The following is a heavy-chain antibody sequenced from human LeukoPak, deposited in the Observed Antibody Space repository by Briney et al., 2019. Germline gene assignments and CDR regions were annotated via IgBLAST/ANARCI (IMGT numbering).Heavy chain of an antibody. V-gene: IGHV1-3*01. CDR1: GYTFTSYA. D-gene: IGHD3-9*01. Sequence: GASVKVSCKASGYTFTSYAMHWVRQAPGHRLEWMGWINAGNGNTKYSQKFQGRVTITRDTSASTAYMELSSLRSEDTAVYYCARIFDLRIDNWFDPWGQGTLVTVSS. CDR3: ARIFDLRIDNWFDP. J-gene: IGHJ5*02. CDR2: INAGNGNT.